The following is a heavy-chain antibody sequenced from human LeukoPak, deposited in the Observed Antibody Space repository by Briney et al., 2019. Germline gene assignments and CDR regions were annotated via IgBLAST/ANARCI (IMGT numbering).Heavy chain of an antibody. CDR1: GGSISSYY. V-gene: IGHV4-4*07. CDR3: ARAVPATAIRAVAYPYYFDY. CDR2: IYTSGST. Sequence: SGTLSLTCTVSGGSISSYYWSWIRQPAGKGLEWIGRIYTSGSTNYNPSLKSRVTMSVDTSKNQFSLKLSSVTAADTAVYYCARAVPATAIRAVAYPYYFDYWGQGTLVTVSS. D-gene: IGHD2-2*01. J-gene: IGHJ4*02.